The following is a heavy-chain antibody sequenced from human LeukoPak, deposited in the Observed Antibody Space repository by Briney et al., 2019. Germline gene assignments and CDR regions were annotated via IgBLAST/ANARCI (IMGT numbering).Heavy chain of an antibody. CDR3: ARVTWNDASDI. D-gene: IGHD1-1*01. J-gene: IGHJ3*02. CDR1: GGSVSGGGHS. CDR2: MYYSGST. Sequence: SETLSLTCAVSGGSVSGGGHSWSWIRQPPGKGLDWIGYMYYSGSTFYSPSLKSRVSFSVDTSKNQFSLRLKSITAADTAVYYCARVTWNDASDIWGQGTMVTVSS. V-gene: IGHV4-30-4*07.